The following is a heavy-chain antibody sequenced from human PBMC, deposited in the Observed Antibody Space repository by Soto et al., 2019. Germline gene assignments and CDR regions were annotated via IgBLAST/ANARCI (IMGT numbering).Heavy chain of an antibody. J-gene: IGHJ1*01. V-gene: IGHV1-69*01. Sequence: QVPLVQSGAEVKKPGSSVKVSCKASGGTFSSYAISWVRQAPGQGLEWMGGIIPIFGTANYAQKFQGRVTITADESTSTAYMELSSLRSEDTAVYYCAREFGDYGGNHGPFQHWGQGTLVTVSS. CDR1: GGTFSSYA. CDR3: AREFGDYGGNHGPFQH. CDR2: IIPIFGTA. D-gene: IGHD4-17*01.